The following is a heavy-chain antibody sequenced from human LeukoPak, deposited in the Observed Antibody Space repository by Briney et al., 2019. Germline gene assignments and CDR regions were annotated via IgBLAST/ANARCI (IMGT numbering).Heavy chain of an antibody. D-gene: IGHD2-8*01. CDR2: IHTAGDT. CDR3: AKRGGPLDARAFHI. V-gene: IGHV3-13*04. J-gene: IGHJ3*02. Sequence: GGSLRLSCAASGFTFNSYDMHWVRQATGKGLEWVSSIHTAGDTYYPASVKGRFTISRENAESSFYLQMNSLRAEDTAVYYCAKRGGPLDARAFHIWGQGTMVSVSS. CDR1: GFTFNSYD.